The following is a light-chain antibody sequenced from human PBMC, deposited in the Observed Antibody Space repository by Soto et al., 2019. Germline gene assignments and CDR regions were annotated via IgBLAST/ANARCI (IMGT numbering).Light chain of an antibody. CDR3: QQRSNWPPRIT. J-gene: IGKJ5*01. V-gene: IGKV3-11*01. Sequence: EIVLTQSPATLSLSPGERATLSCRASQSVSSYLAWYQQKPGQDPRLLIYDASNRATGIPARFSGSGSGTDFTLNISSLESEDFAVYYYQQRSNWPPRITVGQGTRLEIK. CDR2: DAS. CDR1: QSVSSY.